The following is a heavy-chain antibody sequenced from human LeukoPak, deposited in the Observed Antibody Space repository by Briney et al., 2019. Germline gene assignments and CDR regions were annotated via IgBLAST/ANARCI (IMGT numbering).Heavy chain of an antibody. V-gene: IGHV1-18*04. CDR3: ARVMGDIVVVPAAIDY. J-gene: IGHJ4*02. CDR2: ISAYNGNT. D-gene: IGHD2-2*02. Sequence: GASVKVSCKASGYTFTSYGISWVRQAPGQGLEWMGRISAYNGNTNYAQKLQGRVTMTTDTSTSTAYMELRSLRSDDTAVYYCARVMGDIVVVPAAIDYWGQGTLVTVSS. CDR1: GYTFTSYG.